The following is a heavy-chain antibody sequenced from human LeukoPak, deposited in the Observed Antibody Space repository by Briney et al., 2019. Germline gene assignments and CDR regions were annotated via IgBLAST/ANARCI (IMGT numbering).Heavy chain of an antibody. D-gene: IGHD2-2*01. CDR2: ISSSSYTM. J-gene: IGHJ4*02. CDR1: GFTFSGYE. Sequence: PGGSLRLSCEASGFTFSGYEMNWVRQAPGKGLECISYISSSSYTMYYADSVKGRFTIPRDNAKNSLYLQMNSLRAEDTALYYCARMGFAMGAYYFDYWGQGILVTVSS. CDR3: ARMGFAMGAYYFDY. V-gene: IGHV3-48*03.